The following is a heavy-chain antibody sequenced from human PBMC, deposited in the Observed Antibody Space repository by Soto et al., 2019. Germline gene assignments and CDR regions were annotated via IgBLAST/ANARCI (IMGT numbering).Heavy chain of an antibody. J-gene: IGHJ4*02. CDR3: ARVRFDSSGYYSDY. CDR2: ISSSSSYI. Sequence: SGGGLVKPGGSLRLSCAASGFTFSSYSMNWVRQAPGKGLEWVSSISSSSSYIYYADSVKGRFTISRDNAKNSLYLQMNSLRAEDTAVYYCARVRFDSSGYYSDYWGQGTLVTVSS. V-gene: IGHV3-21*01. D-gene: IGHD3-22*01. CDR1: GFTFSSYS.